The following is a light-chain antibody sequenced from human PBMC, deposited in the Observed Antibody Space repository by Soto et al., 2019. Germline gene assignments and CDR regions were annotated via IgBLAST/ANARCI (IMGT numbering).Light chain of an antibody. Sequence: QSVLTQPRSVSGSPGQSVTISCTGTSIDVGGYKYVSWYQQHPGKAPKLMIYDVSERPSGVPDRFSGSKPGNTASLTISGLHAEDEADYYCCSYAGSPYVFGTGTKVTVL. CDR2: DVS. CDR1: SIDVGGYKY. J-gene: IGLJ1*01. CDR3: CSYAGSPYV. V-gene: IGLV2-11*01.